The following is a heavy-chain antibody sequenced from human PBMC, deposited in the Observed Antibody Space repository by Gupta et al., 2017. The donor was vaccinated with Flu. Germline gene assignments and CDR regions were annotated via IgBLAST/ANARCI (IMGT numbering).Heavy chain of an antibody. CDR2: IIPVFGPT. J-gene: IGHJ4*02. V-gene: IGHV1-69*01. CDR3: ARKGGGHCSGGTCYSFDY. Sequence: INWGRRARGQGLEWMGGIIPVFGPTKYAQKFQGRVTITADESTNTAYLELSSLRSEDTAVYYCARKGGGHCSGGTCYSFDYWGQGTLVTVSS. D-gene: IGHD2-15*01.